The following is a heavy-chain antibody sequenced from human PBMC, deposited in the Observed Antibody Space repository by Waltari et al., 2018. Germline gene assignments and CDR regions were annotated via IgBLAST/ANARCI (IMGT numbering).Heavy chain of an antibody. Sequence: QVQLVESGGGVVQPGRSLRLSCAASGFTFSSYAMHWVRQAPGKGLALVAVISYDGINKDHADSVKGRFTISRDNSKNTLYLQMNSLRAEDTAVYYCARARFIVVVVAALDYWGQGTLVTVSS. CDR1: GFTFSSYA. V-gene: IGHV3-30-3*01. D-gene: IGHD2-15*01. J-gene: IGHJ4*02. CDR3: ARARFIVVVVAALDY. CDR2: ISYDGINK.